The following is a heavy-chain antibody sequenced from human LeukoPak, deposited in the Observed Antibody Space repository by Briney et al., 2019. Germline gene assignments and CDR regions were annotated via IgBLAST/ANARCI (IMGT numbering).Heavy chain of an antibody. D-gene: IGHD6-13*01. Sequence: GGSLRLSCAASGFSFSSYNMNWVRQAPGKGLEWVSNIGGSVGSMFYAASVKGRFAISRDNSKKTLFLQMNNLRVEDTAVYYCAKRGNSWDLFDYWGQGTLVTVSS. CDR2: IGGSVGSM. V-gene: IGHV3-23*01. CDR1: GFSFSSYN. J-gene: IGHJ4*02. CDR3: AKRGNSWDLFDY.